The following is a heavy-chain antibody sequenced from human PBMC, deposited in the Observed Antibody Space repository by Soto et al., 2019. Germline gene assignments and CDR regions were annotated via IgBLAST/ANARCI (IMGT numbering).Heavy chain of an antibody. V-gene: IGHV1-24*01. CDR3: ATGGSSSWYRRDAFDI. CDR1: GYTLTELS. D-gene: IGHD6-13*01. Sequence: ASVKVSCKVSGYTLTELSMHWVRQAPGKGLEWMGGFDPEDGETIYAQKFQGRVTMTEDTSTDTAYMELSSLRSEDTAVYYCATGGSSSWYRRDAFDIWGQGTMVTVSS. J-gene: IGHJ3*02. CDR2: FDPEDGET.